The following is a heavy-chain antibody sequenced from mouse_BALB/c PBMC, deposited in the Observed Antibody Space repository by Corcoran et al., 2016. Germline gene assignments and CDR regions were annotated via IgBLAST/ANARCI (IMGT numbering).Heavy chain of an antibody. D-gene: IGHD3-3*01. V-gene: IGHV8-8*01. J-gene: IGHJ4*01. Sequence: QVTLIESGPGILKPSQTLSLTCSFSGFALSTSGIGVGWIRQPSGKGLEWLAHIWWDDDKYYNPSLKSQLTITKDTSRNQVFLKITSVDTADTATYYCARRDPYAMDYWGQGTSVTVSS. CDR3: ARRDPYAMDY. CDR1: GFALSTSGIG. CDR2: IWWDDDK.